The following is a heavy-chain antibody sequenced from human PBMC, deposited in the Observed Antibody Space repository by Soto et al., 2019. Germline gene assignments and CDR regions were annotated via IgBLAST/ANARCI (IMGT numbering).Heavy chain of an antibody. CDR1: GFSLSTRGVG. CDR3: AHKGGGDRILDY. Sequence: QITLKESGPTLVKPTQTLTLTCTFSGFSLSTRGVGVGWIRQPPGKALEWLALIYWDGFKHYSPSLESRLTIREDTAKSQVVLTMTTMDPVDTATYYCAHKGGGDRILDYWGQGTLVTVSS. CDR2: IYWDGFK. J-gene: IGHJ4*02. V-gene: IGHV2-5*02. D-gene: IGHD3-16*01.